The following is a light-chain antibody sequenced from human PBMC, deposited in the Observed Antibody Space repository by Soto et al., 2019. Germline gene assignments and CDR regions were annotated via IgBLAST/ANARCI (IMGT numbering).Light chain of an antibody. CDR2: EVN. J-gene: IGLJ2*01. CDR3: SSFAGRPVV. V-gene: IGLV2-8*01. CDR1: GIDDYDYNY. Sequence: QSVLTQPPSASGSPGQSVTIPCTGTGIDDYDYNYVSWYQQHPGKVPKLIIYEVNKRPSGVPDRFSGSKSGSTASLTVSGLQAEDEADYYCSSFAGRPVVLGGGTKRTFL.